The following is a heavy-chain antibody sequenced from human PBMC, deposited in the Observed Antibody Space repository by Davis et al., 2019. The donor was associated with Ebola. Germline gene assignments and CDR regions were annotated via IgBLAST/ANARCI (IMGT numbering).Heavy chain of an antibody. D-gene: IGHD3-9*01. CDR2: IIPFFGTA. Sequence: SVKVSCKVSGGTFSSYAVGWVRQAPGQGLEWMGGIIPFFGTANYAQKFQGRVTITADESTSTAYMELTTLTSEDTAVYYCARVRTGYYFDSSDSPNWFDPWGQGTLVTVSS. V-gene: IGHV1-69*13. CDR1: GGTFSSYA. CDR3: ARVRTGYYFDSSDSPNWFDP. J-gene: IGHJ5*02.